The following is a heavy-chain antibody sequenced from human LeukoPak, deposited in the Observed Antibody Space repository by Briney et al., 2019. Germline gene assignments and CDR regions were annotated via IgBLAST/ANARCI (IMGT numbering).Heavy chain of an antibody. J-gene: IGHJ4*02. CDR2: ISSSSSTI. V-gene: IGHV3-48*01. Sequence: GGSLRLSCAASGFTFSTYSMNWVRQAPGKGLEWVSYISSSSSTIYYADSVKGRFTISRDNAKNSLYLQMNSLRAEDTAVYYCAREGRYYDGSGYPYFFDYWGQGTLVTVSS. CDR3: AREGRYYDGSGYPYFFDY. CDR1: GFTFSTYS. D-gene: IGHD3-22*01.